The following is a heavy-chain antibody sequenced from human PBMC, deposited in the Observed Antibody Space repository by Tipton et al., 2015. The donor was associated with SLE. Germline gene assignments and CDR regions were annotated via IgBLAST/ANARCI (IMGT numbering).Heavy chain of an antibody. CDR1: GFTFSSYS. V-gene: IGHV3-21*03. J-gene: IGHJ4*02. D-gene: IGHD1-26*01. Sequence: SLRLSCAASGFTFSSYSMNSVRQAPGKGLEWVSSISSSSSYIYYADSVEGRFTISRDNAKNSLYLQMNSLRAEDTAVYYCARELGWELRGGFDYWGQGTLVTVSS. CDR3: ARELGWELRGGFDY. CDR2: ISSSSSYI.